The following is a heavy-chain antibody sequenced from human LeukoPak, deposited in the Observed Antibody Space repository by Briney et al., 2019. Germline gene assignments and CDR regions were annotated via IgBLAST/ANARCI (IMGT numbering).Heavy chain of an antibody. CDR3: ARARDYGDYVNWFDP. CDR1: GFTFSSYW. CDR2: INSDGSTT. D-gene: IGHD4-17*01. J-gene: IGHJ5*02. V-gene: IGHV3-74*01. Sequence: GGSLRLSCAASGFTFSSYWMHWVRQAPGKGLVWVSRINSDGSTTSHADSVKGRFTISRDNAKNTLYLQMNSLRAEDTAVYYCARARDYGDYVNWFDPRGQGTLVTVSS.